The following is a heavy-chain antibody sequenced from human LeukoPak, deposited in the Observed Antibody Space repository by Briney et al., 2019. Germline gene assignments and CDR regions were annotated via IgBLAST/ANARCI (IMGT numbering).Heavy chain of an antibody. CDR2: IYSGGST. Sequence: GGSLRLSCAASGFTVSSNYRSWVRQAPGKGLEWVSVIYSGGSTYYADSVKGRFTISRDNSKNTLYLQMNSLRAEDTAVYYCARDAGWYYYDSSGYSYYFDYWGQGTLDTVSS. CDR1: GFTVSSNY. J-gene: IGHJ4*02. CDR3: ARDAGWYYYDSSGYSYYFDY. D-gene: IGHD3-22*01. V-gene: IGHV3-66*01.